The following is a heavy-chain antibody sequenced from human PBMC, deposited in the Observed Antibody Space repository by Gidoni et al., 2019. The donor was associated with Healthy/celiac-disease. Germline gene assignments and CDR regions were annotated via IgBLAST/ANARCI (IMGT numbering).Heavy chain of an antibody. CDR3: ARHGDRYNWNPTPGRAAFDI. CDR1: GYSFTSYW. D-gene: IGHD1-20*01. V-gene: IGHV5-51*01. Sequence: EVQLVQSGAEVKKPGESLKISCKGSGYSFTSYWIGWVRQMPGKGLEWMGIIYPGDSDTRYSPSFQGQVTISADKSISTAYLQWSSLKASDTAMYYCARHGDRYNWNPTPGRAAFDIWGQGTMVTVSS. J-gene: IGHJ3*02. CDR2: IYPGDSDT.